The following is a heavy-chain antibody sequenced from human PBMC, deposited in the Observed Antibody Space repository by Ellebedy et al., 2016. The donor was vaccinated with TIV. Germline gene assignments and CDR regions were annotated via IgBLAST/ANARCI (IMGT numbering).Heavy chain of an antibody. CDR2: IYHSGST. V-gene: IGHV4-59*01. D-gene: IGHD2-2*01. CDR3: ARDDCSSTSCYSGFGWFDP. Sequence: SETLSLXCTVSGGSISSYYWSWIRQPPGKGLEWIGYIYHSGSTYYNPSLKSRVTISVDRSKNQFSLKLSSVTAADTAVYYCARDDCSSTSCYSGFGWFDPWGQGTLVTVSS. CDR1: GGSISSYY. J-gene: IGHJ5*02.